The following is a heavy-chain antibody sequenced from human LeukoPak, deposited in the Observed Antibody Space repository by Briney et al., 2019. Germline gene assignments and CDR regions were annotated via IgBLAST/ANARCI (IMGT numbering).Heavy chain of an antibody. CDR2: IIPILGIA. Sequence: SVKVSYKASGGTFSSYTISWVRQAPGQGLEWMGRIIPILGIANYAQKFQGRVTITADKSTSTAYMELSSLRSEDTAVYYCARDYYYDSSGYYSVYWGQGTLVTVSS. J-gene: IGHJ4*02. CDR1: GGTFSSYT. D-gene: IGHD3-22*01. V-gene: IGHV1-69*04. CDR3: ARDYYYDSSGYYSVY.